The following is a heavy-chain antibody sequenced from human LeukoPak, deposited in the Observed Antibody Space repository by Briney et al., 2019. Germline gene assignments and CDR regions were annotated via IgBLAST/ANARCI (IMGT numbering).Heavy chain of an antibody. Sequence: GGSLRLSCAASGFTFDDYGMSWVRQAPGKGLEWVSYISSSGSTIYYADSVKGRFTISRDNAKNSLYLQMNSLRAEDTAVYYCARRAPVGAFDIWGQGTMVTVSS. V-gene: IGHV3-11*01. CDR2: ISSSGSTI. CDR3: ARRAPVGAFDI. J-gene: IGHJ3*02. D-gene: IGHD3-3*01. CDR1: GFTFDDYG.